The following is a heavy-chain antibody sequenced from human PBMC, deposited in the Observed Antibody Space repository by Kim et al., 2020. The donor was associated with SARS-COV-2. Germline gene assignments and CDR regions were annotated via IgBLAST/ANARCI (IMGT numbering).Heavy chain of an antibody. J-gene: IGHJ5*02. D-gene: IGHD6-13*01. V-gene: IGHV3-11*05. Sequence: SMKGRVTISRDNAKNSLYLQMNSLRAEDTAVYYCARVPLYSSTVPHWFDPWGQGTLVTVSS. CDR3: ARVPLYSSTVPHWFDP.